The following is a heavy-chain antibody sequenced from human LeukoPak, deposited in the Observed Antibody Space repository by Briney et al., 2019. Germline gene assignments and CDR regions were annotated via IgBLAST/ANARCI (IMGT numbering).Heavy chain of an antibody. CDR2: ITGSADTT. D-gene: IGHD3-16*01. J-gene: IGHJ6*03. CDR1: GFTFSTYA. CDR3: AGGFYYYYMDV. Sequence: GGSLRLSCAASGFTFSTYAMTWVRQAPGKGLEWISGITGSADTTYYADSVKGRLTISRDNSRNTLYLQLNSLRADDTAVYYCAGGFYYYYMDVWGKGTTVTVSS. V-gene: IGHV3-23*01.